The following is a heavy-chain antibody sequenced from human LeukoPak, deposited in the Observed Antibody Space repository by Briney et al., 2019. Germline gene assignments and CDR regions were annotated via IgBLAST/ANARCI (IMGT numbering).Heavy chain of an antibody. V-gene: IGHV3-23*01. CDR3: ARERLRCFD. J-gene: IGHJ4*02. CDR2: INHNGGNT. Sequence: GGSLRLSCAASGFTFSTYAMNWVRQAPGKGLEWVSTINHNGGNTYYADSVKGRFTISRDNTKKTLYLQMNSLRAEDTAVYYCARERLRCFDWGQGTLVTVS. CDR1: GFTFSTYA. D-gene: IGHD3-9*01.